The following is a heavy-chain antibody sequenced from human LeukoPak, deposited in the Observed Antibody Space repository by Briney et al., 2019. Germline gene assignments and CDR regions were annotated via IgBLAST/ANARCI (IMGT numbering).Heavy chain of an antibody. V-gene: IGHV1-69*13. CDR3: AVHVCSGGSCYSEDYGMDV. D-gene: IGHD2-15*01. J-gene: IGHJ6*04. CDR1: GGTFRTYA. Sequence: PVKVSCKASGGTFRTYALSWVRQAPGQGLEWMGGIIPIFGTANSAQKFQGRVTITADESTSTAYMELSSLRSEDTAVYYCAVHVCSGGSCYSEDYGMDVWGKGTTVTVSS. CDR2: IIPIFGTA.